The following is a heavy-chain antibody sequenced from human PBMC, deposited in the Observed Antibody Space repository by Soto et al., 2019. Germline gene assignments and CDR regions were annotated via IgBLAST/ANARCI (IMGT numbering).Heavy chain of an antibody. Sequence: LSLTCAVSGGSISSSNWWSWVRQPPGKGLEWIGEIYHSGSTNYNPSLKSRVTISVDKSKNQFSLKLSSVTAADTAVYSCARGYSSSWYYFDYWGQGTLVTVSS. J-gene: IGHJ4*02. CDR2: IYHSGST. CDR3: ARGYSSSWYYFDY. V-gene: IGHV4-4*01. CDR1: GGSISSSNW. D-gene: IGHD6-13*01.